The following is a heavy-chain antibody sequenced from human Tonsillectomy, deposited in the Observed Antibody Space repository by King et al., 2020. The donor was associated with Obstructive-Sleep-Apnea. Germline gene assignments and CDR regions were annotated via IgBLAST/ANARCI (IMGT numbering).Heavy chain of an antibody. CDR3: ARHGPYDILTGYKGYFDY. Sequence: VQLQESGPGLVKPSETLSLTCTVSGGSISRYYWSWIRQPPGKGLEWIGYIYYSESTNYNPSLKSRVTISLDTSKNQFSLKLSSVTAADTAVYYCARHGPYDILTGYKGYFDYWGQGTLVTVSS. CDR1: GGSISRYY. D-gene: IGHD3-9*01. J-gene: IGHJ4*02. CDR2: IYYSEST. V-gene: IGHV4-59*08.